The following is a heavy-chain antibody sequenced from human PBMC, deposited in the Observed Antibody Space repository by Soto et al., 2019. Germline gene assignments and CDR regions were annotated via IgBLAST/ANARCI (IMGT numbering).Heavy chain of an antibody. J-gene: IGHJ6*03. V-gene: IGHV1-46*03. Sequence: QVQPVQSGAEVKKPGASVKVSCKASGYTFINYYIHWVRQAPGQGLEWMGVINPNGGSTVYAQKVPGRVTLTRDTSTSTVYVELSSLRSDDTAVYFCVRATAARQRDYSYHYYLHIWGKGTTVTVSS. CDR1: GYTFINYY. CDR3: VRATAARQRDYSYHYYLHI. CDR2: INPNGGST. D-gene: IGHD6-6*01.